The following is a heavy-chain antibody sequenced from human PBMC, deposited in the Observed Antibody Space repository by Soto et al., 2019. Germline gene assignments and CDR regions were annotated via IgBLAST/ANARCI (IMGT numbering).Heavy chain of an antibody. D-gene: IGHD1-1*01. J-gene: IGHJ5*02. CDR1: GFTLSSYF. Sequence: EVQLLESGGGMVQPGGSLRLSCVASGFTLSSYFMTWVRQAPGKGLEWVSAISNSGGSTYADSVKGRFTISRDNSHNTLYLQMNNLRAEDTARYYCAKDLEKWLVQLGGLDTWGQGAQVTVSS. CDR3: AKDLEKWLVQLGGLDT. V-gene: IGHV3-23*01. CDR2: ISNSGGST.